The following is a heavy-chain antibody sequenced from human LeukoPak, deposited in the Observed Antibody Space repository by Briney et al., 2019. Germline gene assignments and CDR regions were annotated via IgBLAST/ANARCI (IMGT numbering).Heavy chain of an antibody. CDR1: GFTFSSYA. Sequence: GGSLRLSCAASGFTFSSYAMSWVRQAPGKGLEWVSSISSSSSYIYYADSVKGRFTISRDNAKNSLYLQMNSLRAEDTAVYYCARAPGATTFDYWGQGTLVTVSS. CDR2: ISSSSSYI. D-gene: IGHD1-26*01. CDR3: ARAPGATTFDY. J-gene: IGHJ4*02. V-gene: IGHV3-21*01.